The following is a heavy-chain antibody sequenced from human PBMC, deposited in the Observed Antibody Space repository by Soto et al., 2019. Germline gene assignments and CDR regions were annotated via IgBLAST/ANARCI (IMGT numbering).Heavy chain of an antibody. CDR2: INWKGDRS. V-gene: IGHV3-20*04. CDR1: GFNFYDYG. Sequence: VQLVESGGGVVRPGGSLRLSCAASGFNFYDYGMSWVRQAPGKGLEWIAGINWKGDRSGYADSLRGRFVISRDNAKNSLYLQMYSLRVEDTAFYYCAREEAASAGTKWFDPWGQGTLVTVSS. J-gene: IGHJ5*02. D-gene: IGHD6-13*01. CDR3: AREEAASAGTKWFDP.